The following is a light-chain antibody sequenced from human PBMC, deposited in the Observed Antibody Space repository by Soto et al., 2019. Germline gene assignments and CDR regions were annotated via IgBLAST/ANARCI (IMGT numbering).Light chain of an antibody. CDR1: QSISSW. Sequence: DIQMTQSPSTLSASVGDRVTITCRASQSISSWLAWYQQKPGKAPKLLIYDASSLESGVPSRFSGSGSGTEFTLTISSLQPDDFATYYCQQDNSYSPTLTCGGGTKVEIK. J-gene: IGKJ4*01. CDR3: QQDNSYSPTLT. V-gene: IGKV1-5*01. CDR2: DAS.